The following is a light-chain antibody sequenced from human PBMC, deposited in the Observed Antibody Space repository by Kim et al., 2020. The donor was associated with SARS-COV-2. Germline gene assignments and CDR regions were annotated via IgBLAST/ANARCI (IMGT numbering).Light chain of an antibody. V-gene: IGKV1-5*01. J-gene: IGKJ2*01. CDR1: QSVSRW. Sequence: DIQMTQSPSTLSACVGDRVTITCRASQSVSRWVAWYQQKPGKGPNLLMYDASTLESGVPSRFSGSGSGTEFTLTISSLQPDDFATYYCQQYYTYPYTFGQGTKLEI. CDR2: DAS. CDR3: QQYYTYPYT.